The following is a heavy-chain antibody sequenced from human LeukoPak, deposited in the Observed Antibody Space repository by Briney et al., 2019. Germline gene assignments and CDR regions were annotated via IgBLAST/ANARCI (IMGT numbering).Heavy chain of an antibody. CDR1: GDSITSTGFY. Sequence: SETLSLTCTVSGDSITSTGFYWGWIRQPPGKGLEWIGSIYYSGTTLCNPSLKSRVTISLDTSKNQFSLRLRSVTAADTAAYYCARDWAGSGYHHAFDNWGQGTMVTVFS. CDR2: IYYSGTT. J-gene: IGHJ3*02. D-gene: IGHD5-12*01. V-gene: IGHV4-39*07. CDR3: ARDWAGSGYHHAFDN.